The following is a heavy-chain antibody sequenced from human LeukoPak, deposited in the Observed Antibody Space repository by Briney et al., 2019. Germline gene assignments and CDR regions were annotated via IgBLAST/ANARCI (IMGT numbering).Heavy chain of an antibody. CDR1: GGSISSYY. V-gene: IGHV4-34*01. D-gene: IGHD6-19*01. Sequence: SETLSLTCTVSGGSISSYYWSWIRQPPGKGLEWIGEINHSGSTNYNPSLKSRVTISVDTSKNQFSLKLSSVTAADTAVYYCARHLVYSSGWYNWFDPWGQGTLVTVSS. CDR2: INHSGST. CDR3: ARHLVYSSGWYNWFDP. J-gene: IGHJ5*02.